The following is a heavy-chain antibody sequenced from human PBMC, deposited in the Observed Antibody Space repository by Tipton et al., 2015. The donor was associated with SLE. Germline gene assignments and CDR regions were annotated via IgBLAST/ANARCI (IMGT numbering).Heavy chain of an antibody. CDR2: IDHSGST. Sequence: TLSLTCAVYGGSFSGYYWSWIRQPPGKGLEWIGEIDHSGSTYYNPSLKSRATISVDTSKNQFSLKLSSVTAADTAVYYCAAVSSALWDFGYWGQGTLVTVSS. V-gene: IGHV4-34*01. D-gene: IGHD6-19*01. CDR1: GGSFSGYY. J-gene: IGHJ4*02. CDR3: AAVSSALWDFGY.